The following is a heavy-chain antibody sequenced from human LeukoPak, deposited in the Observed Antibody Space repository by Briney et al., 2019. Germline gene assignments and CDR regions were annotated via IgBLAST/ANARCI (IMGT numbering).Heavy chain of an antibody. CDR1: GFTFSSYS. J-gene: IGHJ3*02. V-gene: IGHV3-20*01. CDR2: INWNGGST. CDR3: ARDSRYLKAFDI. Sequence: GGSLRLSCAASGFTFSSYSMNWVRQAPGKGLEWVSGINWNGGSTGYADSVKDRFTISRDNAKNSLYLQMNSLRAEDTALYHCARDSRYLKAFDIWGQGTMVTVSS. D-gene: IGHD3-9*01.